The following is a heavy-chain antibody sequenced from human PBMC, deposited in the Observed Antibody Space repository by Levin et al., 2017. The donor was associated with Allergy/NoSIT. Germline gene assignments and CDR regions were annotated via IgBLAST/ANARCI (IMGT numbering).Heavy chain of an antibody. J-gene: IGHJ4*02. V-gene: IGHV2-5*02. Sequence: TLSLTLTCTFSGFSLSTSGVGVGWIRQPPGRALEWLAVIYWDDDKRYSPSLKSRLTITKDTSKNQVVLTVTNMDPVDTATYYCAHKNSRYYFGYWGQGTLVTVSS. CDR2: IYWDDDK. CDR1: GFSLSTSGVG. D-gene: IGHD3-9*01. CDR3: AHKNSRYYFGY.